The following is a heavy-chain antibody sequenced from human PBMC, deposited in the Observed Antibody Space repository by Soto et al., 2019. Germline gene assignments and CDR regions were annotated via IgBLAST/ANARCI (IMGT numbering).Heavy chain of an antibody. CDR3: ARERGGYNRGDFEF. Sequence: QVELVQSGGEVKKPGASVKVSCKSSGGTFRSYAISWVRQAPGQGLEWVGGIIPEFGKGNSAQKFQGRVTITADEPTTTVYMEVSGLRSDDTAVYYCARERGGYNRGDFEFWGQGTLISVSS. J-gene: IGHJ4*02. CDR1: GGTFRSYA. V-gene: IGHV1-69*13. D-gene: IGHD5-12*01. CDR2: IIPEFGKG.